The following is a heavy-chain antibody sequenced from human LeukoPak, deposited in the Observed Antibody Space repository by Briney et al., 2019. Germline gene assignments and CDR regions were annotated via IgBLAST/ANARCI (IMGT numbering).Heavy chain of an antibody. CDR1: GYTFTGYY. D-gene: IGHD1-26*01. CDR2: IDPYAGGA. CDR3: AGGGGSYGDV. J-gene: IGHJ3*01. V-gene: IGHV1-2*06. Sequence: ASVKVSCKASGYTFTGYYMHWVRQAPGHGLEWMGRIDPYAGGASYAQKFQGRVTVTRDTSVSTDYMELSSLTSDDTAVYYCAGGGGSYGDVWGQGTMVTISS.